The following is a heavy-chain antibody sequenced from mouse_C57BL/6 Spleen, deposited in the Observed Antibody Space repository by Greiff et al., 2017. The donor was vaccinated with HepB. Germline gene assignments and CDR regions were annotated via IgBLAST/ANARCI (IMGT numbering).Heavy chain of an antibody. CDR1: GYSITSGYY. V-gene: IGHV3-6*01. CDR2: ISYDGSN. D-gene: IGHD2-5*01. J-gene: IGHJ2*01. Sequence: EVKLMESGPGLVKPSQSLSLTCSVTGYSITSGYYWNWIRQFPGNKLEWMGYISYDGSNNYNPSLKNRISITRDTSKNQFFLKLNSVTTEDTATYYCARADYSNSYFDYWGQGTTLTVSS. CDR3: ARADYSNSYFDY.